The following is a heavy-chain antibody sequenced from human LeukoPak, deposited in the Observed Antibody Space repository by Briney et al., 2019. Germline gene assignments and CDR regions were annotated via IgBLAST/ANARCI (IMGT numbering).Heavy chain of an antibody. J-gene: IGHJ6*02. Sequence: GRSLRLSCAASGFTFDDYAMHWVRQAPGKGLEWVSAISGSGGSTYYADSVKGRFTISRDNSKNTLYLQMNSLRAEDTAVYYCAKLKTRPVWGQGTTVTVSS. V-gene: IGHV3-23*01. CDR3: AKLKTRPV. CDR2: ISGSGGST. CDR1: GFTFDDYA. D-gene: IGHD1-14*01.